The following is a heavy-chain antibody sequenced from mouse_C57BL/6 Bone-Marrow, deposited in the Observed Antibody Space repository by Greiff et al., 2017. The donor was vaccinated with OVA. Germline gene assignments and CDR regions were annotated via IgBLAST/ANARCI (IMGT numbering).Heavy chain of an antibody. CDR2: IDPSDSYT. CDR1: GYTFTSYW. Sequence: VQLQQPGAELNITVTSVKLSCKASGYTFTSYWMHWVKQRPGQGLEWIGVIDPSDSYTNYNQKFKGKATLTVDTSSSTAYMQLSSLTSEDSAVYYCARGEPYYAMDYWGQGTSVTVSS. V-gene: IGHV1-59*01. J-gene: IGHJ4*01. CDR3: ARGEPYYAMDY. D-gene: IGHD2-13*01.